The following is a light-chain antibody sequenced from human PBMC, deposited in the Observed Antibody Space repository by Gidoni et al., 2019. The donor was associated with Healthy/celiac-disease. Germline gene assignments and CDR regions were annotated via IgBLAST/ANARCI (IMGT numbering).Light chain of an antibody. CDR3: MICHSSASV. CDR1: SGINVGTYR. J-gene: IGLJ2*01. Sequence: QAVLNQPSSLSASPGAYASLTCTLLSGINVGTYRIYWYQQNPGSPHQFHLRYKSDSDQQQGSVVPSCFSGSKDASANAGILLISWLQSEYEVYYYCMICHSSASVFGGGTKLTVL. CDR2: YKSDSDQ. V-gene: IGLV5-45*02.